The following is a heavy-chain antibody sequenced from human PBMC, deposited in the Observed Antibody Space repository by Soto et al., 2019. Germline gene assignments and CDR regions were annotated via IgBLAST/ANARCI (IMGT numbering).Heavy chain of an antibody. D-gene: IGHD3-10*01. J-gene: IGHJ3*02. CDR1: GYTLTEVS. CDR3: ATGYFYGSGSYYDAFDI. CDR2: FDPEDGET. Sequence: ASGKVSCKVSGYTLTEVSMHWVRQAPGKGLEWMGGFDPEDGETIYAQKFQGRVTMTEDKSTDTAYMELSSLRSEDTAVYYCATGYFYGSGSYYDAFDIWGQGTMVTVSS. V-gene: IGHV1-24*01.